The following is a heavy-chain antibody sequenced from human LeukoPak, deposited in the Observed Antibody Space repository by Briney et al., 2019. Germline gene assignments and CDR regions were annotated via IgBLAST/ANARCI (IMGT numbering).Heavy chain of an antibody. Sequence: GGSLRLSCAASGFTVSSNYMSWVRQAPGKGLEWVSVIYSGGSTYYADSVKGRFTISRDNSKNTLYLQMNSLRAEDTAVYYCARGLSYDYVWGSYSGWFDPWGQGTLVTVSS. D-gene: IGHD3-16*01. CDR1: GFTVSSNY. V-gene: IGHV3-66*01. CDR3: ARGLSYDYVWGSYSGWFDP. J-gene: IGHJ5*02. CDR2: IYSGGST.